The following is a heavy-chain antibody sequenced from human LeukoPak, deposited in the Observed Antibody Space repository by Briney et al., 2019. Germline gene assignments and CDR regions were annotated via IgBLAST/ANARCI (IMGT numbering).Heavy chain of an antibody. J-gene: IGHJ4*02. Sequence: KSSETLSLTCAVYGGSFSDYSWNWIRQPPGKGLEWIGEINHSGSTNYNPSLKSRVTISVDTSKNQFSLKLSSVTAADTAVYYCAMVVTATIDYWGQGTLVTVSS. CDR3: AMVVTATIDY. CDR2: INHSGST. D-gene: IGHD2-21*02. CDR1: GGSFSDYS. V-gene: IGHV4-34*01.